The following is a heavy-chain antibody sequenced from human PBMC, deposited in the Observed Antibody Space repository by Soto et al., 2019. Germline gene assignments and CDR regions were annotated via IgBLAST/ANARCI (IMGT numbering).Heavy chain of an antibody. CDR3: VMVDNYVTPTPQDV. D-gene: IGHD3-16*01. Sequence: QVQLVQSGDEVKKPGASVKVSCKASGYIFVNYGIAWVRQAPGQGLEWMGWISPYTGNTHSATKVQDRLTMTTDTSTSTAYMELGSLTSDDTAVYYCVMVDNYVTPTPQDVWGQGTTVTVSS. V-gene: IGHV1-18*01. CDR1: GYIFVNYG. CDR2: ISPYTGNT. J-gene: IGHJ6*02.